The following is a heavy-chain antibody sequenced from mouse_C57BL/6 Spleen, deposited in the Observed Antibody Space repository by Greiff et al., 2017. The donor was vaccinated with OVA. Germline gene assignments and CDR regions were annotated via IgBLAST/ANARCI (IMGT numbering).Heavy chain of an antibody. CDR1: GYTFTSSW. CDR3: ARWTGVADY. CDR2: IYPGSGST. D-gene: IGHD1-1*01. V-gene: IGHV1-55*01. J-gene: IGHJ2*01. Sequence: VQLQQPGAELVKPGASVKMSCKASGYTFTSSWITWVKQRPGQGLEWIGDIYPGSGSTNYNEKFKSKATLTVDTSSSTAYMQLSSLTSEDTAVYYCARWTGVADYWGQGTTLTVSS.